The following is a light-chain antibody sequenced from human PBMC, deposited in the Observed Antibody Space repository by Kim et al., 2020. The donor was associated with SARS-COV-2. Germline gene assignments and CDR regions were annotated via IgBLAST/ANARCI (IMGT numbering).Light chain of an antibody. CDR1: KSDVGRHNR. Sequence: GQSVTIPCTGPKSDVGRHNRVSWYQQPPGTAPKVVIYEVSNRPSGVPDRFSGFKSGNTASLTISGLQAEDEADYYCSSDTDYKTYVFGTGTKVTVL. J-gene: IGLJ1*01. CDR3: SSDTDYKTYV. V-gene: IGLV2-18*02. CDR2: EVS.